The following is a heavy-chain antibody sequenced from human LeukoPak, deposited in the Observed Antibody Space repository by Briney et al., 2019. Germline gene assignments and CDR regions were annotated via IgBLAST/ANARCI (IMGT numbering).Heavy chain of an antibody. CDR3: ARARIAAPLLDY. D-gene: IGHD6-13*01. J-gene: IGHJ4*02. CDR1: GFTFSSYE. Sequence: GGSLRLSCAASGFTFSSYEMNWVRQTPGKGLEWVSYISDHGKSRNYVDSVKGRFTISRDNAKNSLYLQMNSLRVEDTAVYSCARARIAAPLLDYWGQGTLVTVSS. CDR2: ISDHGKSR. V-gene: IGHV3-48*03.